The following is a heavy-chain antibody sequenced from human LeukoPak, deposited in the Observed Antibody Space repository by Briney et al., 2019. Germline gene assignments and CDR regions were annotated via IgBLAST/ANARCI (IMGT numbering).Heavy chain of an antibody. J-gene: IGHJ4*02. CDR3: IRGSLKGEASLLFDY. CDR1: GFTFSGHW. D-gene: IGHD1-26*01. CDR2: IVTDGTT. Sequence: PAESLRLSCAVSGFTFSGHWMHWVRQAPGKGLVWVSRIVTDGTTTYADSVKGRFTISRDNAENTLSLQMNSLRAEDTAVYYCIRGSLKGEASLLFDYWGQGTLVTVSS. V-gene: IGHV3-74*03.